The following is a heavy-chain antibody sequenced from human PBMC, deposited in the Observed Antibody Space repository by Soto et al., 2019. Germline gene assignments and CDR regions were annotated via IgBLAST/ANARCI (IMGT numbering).Heavy chain of an antibody. CDR3: AKRVTYYDILTGSPSYGMDV. Sequence: GGSLRLSCAASGFTFSSYAMSWVRQAPGKGLEWVSAISGSGGSTYYADSVKGRFTISRDNSKNTLYLQMNSLRAEDTAVYYCAKRVTYYDILTGSPSYGMDVWGQGTTVTVS. CDR1: GFTFSSYA. V-gene: IGHV3-23*01. J-gene: IGHJ6*02. CDR2: ISGSGGST. D-gene: IGHD3-9*01.